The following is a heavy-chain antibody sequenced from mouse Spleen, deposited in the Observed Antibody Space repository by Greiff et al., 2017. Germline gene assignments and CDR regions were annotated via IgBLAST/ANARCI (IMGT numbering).Heavy chain of an antibody. Sequence: EVQVVESGGGLVQPKGSLKLSCAASGFTFNTYAMHWVRQAPGKGLEWVARIRSKSSNYATYYADSVKDRFTISRDDSQSMLYLQMNNLKTEDTAMYYCVRGGLYYDYDGPFAYWGQGTLVTVSA. V-gene: IGHV10-3*01. CDR2: IRSKSSNYAT. D-gene: IGHD2-4*01. CDR1: GFTFNTYA. J-gene: IGHJ3*01. CDR3: VRGGLYYDYDGPFAY.